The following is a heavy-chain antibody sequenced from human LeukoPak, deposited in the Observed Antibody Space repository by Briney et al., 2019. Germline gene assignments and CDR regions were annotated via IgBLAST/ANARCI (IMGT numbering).Heavy chain of an antibody. V-gene: IGHV4-61*01. J-gene: IGHJ5*02. CDR1: GDSSSSYSYF. CDR2: IYYSGST. Sequence: SETLSLTCTVSGDSSSSYSYFWGWIRQPPGKGLEWIGYIYYSGSTNYNPSLKSRVTISVDTSKNQFSLKLCSVTAADTAVYYCARVGEGVFDPWGQGTLVTVSS. CDR3: ARVGEGVFDP. D-gene: IGHD1-26*01.